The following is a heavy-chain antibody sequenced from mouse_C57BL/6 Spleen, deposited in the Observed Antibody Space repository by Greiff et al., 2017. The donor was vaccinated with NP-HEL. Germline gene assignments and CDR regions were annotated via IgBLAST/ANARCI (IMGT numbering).Heavy chain of an antibody. CDR3: AREEAYYGPYWYFDV. V-gene: IGHV1-85*01. J-gene: IGHJ1*03. D-gene: IGHD1-2*01. CDR2: IYPRDGST. CDR1: GYTFTSYD. Sequence: QVQLQQSGPELVKPGASVKLSCKASGYTFTSYDINWVKQRPGQGLEWIGWIYPRDGSTKYNEKFKGKATLTVDTSSSTAYMELHSLTSEDSAVYFCAREEAYYGPYWYFDVSGTGTTVTVSS.